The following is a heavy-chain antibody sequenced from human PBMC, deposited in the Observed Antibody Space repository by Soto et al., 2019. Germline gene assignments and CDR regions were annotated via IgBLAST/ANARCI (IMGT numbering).Heavy chain of an antibody. Sequence: QVQLVQSGAEVKKPGSSVKVSCKASGGTFSSCAISWVRQAPGQGLEWMGGIIPIFGTANYAQKFQGRVTITADKSTSTAYMELSSLRSEDTAVYYCARVGLRLRELSHGDDAFDIWGPGTMVTVSS. CDR2: IIPIFGTA. J-gene: IGHJ3*02. CDR3: ARVGLRLRELSHGDDAFDI. CDR1: GGTFSSCA. V-gene: IGHV1-69*06. D-gene: IGHD3-16*02.